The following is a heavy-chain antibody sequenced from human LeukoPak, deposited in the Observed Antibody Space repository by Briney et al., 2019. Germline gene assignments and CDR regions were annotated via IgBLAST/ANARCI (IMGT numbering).Heavy chain of an antibody. J-gene: IGHJ4*02. CDR2: IGTAGDA. CDR3: ARGYVYSYDY. D-gene: IGHD3-16*01. Sequence: GGSLRLSCAASGFTFSNYGMTWVRQAPGKGLEWVSAIGTAGDAYYPGTVRGRFTISRENAKNSLYLQMNSLRADDTAVYYCARGYVYSYDYWGQGIMVTVSS. V-gene: IGHV3-13*01. CDR1: GFTFSNYG.